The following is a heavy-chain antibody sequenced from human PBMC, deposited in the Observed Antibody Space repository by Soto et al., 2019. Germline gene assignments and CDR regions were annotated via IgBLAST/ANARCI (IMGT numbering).Heavy chain of an antibody. Sequence: EMQLVESGGGLVQPGRSLRLSCAASGFRFDDYAMHWVRQPPGKGLERVSGITWNSGSLDYADSVKGRFTISRDNAKNTLYLQMNSLRAEDTALYYSARRGYSYGYFDYWGQGTLVTVSS. D-gene: IGHD5-18*01. CDR1: GFRFDDYA. J-gene: IGHJ4*02. CDR2: ITWNSGSL. V-gene: IGHV3-9*01. CDR3: ARRGYSYGYFDY.